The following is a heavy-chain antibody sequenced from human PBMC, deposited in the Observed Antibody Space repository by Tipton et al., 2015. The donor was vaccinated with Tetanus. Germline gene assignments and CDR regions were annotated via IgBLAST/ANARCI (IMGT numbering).Heavy chain of an antibody. V-gene: IGHV4-31*03. CDR3: ARDRGVRGGYYYYHGMDV. Sequence: TLSLTCNVSGGSANSGGYSWSWIRQHPGKGLEWIGYIYYTGSTYYNPSLKSRLTISVDTSKNLVSLKLTSVTAADTAVYYCARDRGVRGGYYYYHGMDVWGQGTTVTVSS. CDR1: GGSANSGGYS. D-gene: IGHD3-10*01. CDR2: IYYTGST. J-gene: IGHJ6*02.